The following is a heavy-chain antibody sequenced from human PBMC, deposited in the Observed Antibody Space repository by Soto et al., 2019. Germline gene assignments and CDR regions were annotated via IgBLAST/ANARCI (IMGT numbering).Heavy chain of an antibody. CDR1: GATFSSYA. CDR3: LRVVAIPGYPDN. CDR2: IVPTVDTS. J-gene: IGHJ4*02. Sequence: QVQLVQSGAEVRQPASSVKVSCKTSGATFSSYAITWVRQAPGQGLEWMGGIVPTVDTSTYAQKFQGRVTITADKFSNRVYMELSSLRSDDTAVYYCLRVVAIPGYPDNWGQGTLVTVSS. V-gene: IGHV1-69*14. D-gene: IGHD5-12*01.